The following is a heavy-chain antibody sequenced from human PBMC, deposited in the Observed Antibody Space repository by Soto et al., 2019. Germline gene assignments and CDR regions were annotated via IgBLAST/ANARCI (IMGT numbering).Heavy chain of an antibody. Sequence: GPSVKVSCKASGYTFTSYAMNWVRQAPGQGLEWMGWINTNTGNPTYAQGFTGRFVFSLDTSVSTAYLQICSLKAEDTAVYYCARAGLSGGDYYYYGMDVWGQGTTVTVSS. CDR2: INTNTGNP. D-gene: IGHD3-16*01. CDR1: GYTFTSYA. V-gene: IGHV7-4-1*01. CDR3: ARAGLSGGDYYYYGMDV. J-gene: IGHJ6*02.